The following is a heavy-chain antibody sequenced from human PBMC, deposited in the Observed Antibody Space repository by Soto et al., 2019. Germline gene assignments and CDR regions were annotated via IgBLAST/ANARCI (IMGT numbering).Heavy chain of an antibody. CDR3: ASDGLPYSSGWEGSFDY. J-gene: IGHJ4*02. CDR1: GGTFSSYA. Sequence: QVQLVQSGAEVQKPGSSVKVSCKASGGTFSSYAISWVRQAPGQGLEWMGGIIPIFGTANYAQKFQGRVTITADESTSTGYMELRSVRAEDTAVYYCASDGLPYSSGWEGSFDYWGQGTLVTVSS. CDR2: IIPIFGTA. D-gene: IGHD6-19*01. V-gene: IGHV1-69*01.